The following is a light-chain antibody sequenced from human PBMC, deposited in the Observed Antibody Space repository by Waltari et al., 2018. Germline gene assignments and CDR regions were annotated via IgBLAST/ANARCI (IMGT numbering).Light chain of an antibody. V-gene: IGKV3D-15*01. J-gene: IGKJ5*01. CDR1: QSVSTH. CDR3: QQYENLIT. Sequence: IVMTQSPATLSVSPGERVALSCRASQSVSTHFAWYPQRPVQAPRLLIYDTSTRATGIPARVSGSGSVTEFTLTISRLQSEDSAIYYCQQYENLITFGQGTRLEIK. CDR2: DTS.